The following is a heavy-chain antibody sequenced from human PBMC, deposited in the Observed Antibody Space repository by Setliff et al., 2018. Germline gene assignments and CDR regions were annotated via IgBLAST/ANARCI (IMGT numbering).Heavy chain of an antibody. Sequence: GESLKISCAASGFTFSNYWMSWVRQAPGKGLEWVANIKQDGSEKYYVDSVKGRFTISRDNAKNSLYLQMNSLRAEDTAVYYCASTQRGTSSECWGQGTLVTVSS. CDR2: IKQDGSEK. D-gene: IGHD6-6*01. V-gene: IGHV3-7*03. CDR3: ASTQRGTSSEC. J-gene: IGHJ4*02. CDR1: GFTFSNYW.